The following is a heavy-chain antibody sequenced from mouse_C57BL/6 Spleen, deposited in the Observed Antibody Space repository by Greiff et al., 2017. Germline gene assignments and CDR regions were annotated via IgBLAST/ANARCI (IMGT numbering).Heavy chain of an antibody. CDR2: IYPGDGDT. D-gene: IGHD1-1*01. V-gene: IGHV1-80*01. J-gene: IGHJ2*01. Sequence: VQLQQSGAELVKPGASVKISCKASGYAFSSYWMNWVKQRPGKGLEWIGQIYPGDGDTNYNGKFKGKATLTADKSSSTAYMQLSSLTSEDSAVYFCARGTTVVPIDYWGQGTALTVSS. CDR3: ARGTTVVPIDY. CDR1: GYAFSSYW.